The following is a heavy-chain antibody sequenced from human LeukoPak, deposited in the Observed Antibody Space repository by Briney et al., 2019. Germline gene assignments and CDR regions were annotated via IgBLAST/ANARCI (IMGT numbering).Heavy chain of an antibody. CDR3: ARDGRGAYSYGLTLLDYYGMDV. V-gene: IGHV3-33*01. D-gene: IGHD5-18*01. CDR1: GFTFSSYG. J-gene: IGHJ6*02. CDR2: IWYDGSNR. Sequence: GGSLRLSCAASGFTFSSYGMHWVRQAPGEGLVWVAVIWYDGSNRYYADSVKGRFTISRDNSKNTLYLQMNSLRAEDTAVYYCARDGRGAYSYGLTLLDYYGMDVWGQGTTVTVSS.